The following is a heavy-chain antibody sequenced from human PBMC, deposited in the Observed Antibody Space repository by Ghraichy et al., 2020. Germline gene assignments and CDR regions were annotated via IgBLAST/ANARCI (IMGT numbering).Heavy chain of an antibody. CDR2: INHSGST. D-gene: IGHD3-10*01. CDR1: GGSFSGYY. CDR3: ARGYYYGSGALNWFDP. V-gene: IGHV4-34*01. Sequence: LSLTCAVYGGSFSGYYWSWIRQPPGKGLEWIGEINHSGSTNYNPSLKSRVTISVDTSKNQFSLKLSSVTAADTAVYYCARGYYYGSGALNWFDPWGQGTLVTVSS. J-gene: IGHJ5*02.